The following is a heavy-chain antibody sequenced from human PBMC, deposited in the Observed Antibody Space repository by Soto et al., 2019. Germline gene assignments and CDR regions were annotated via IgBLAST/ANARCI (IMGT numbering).Heavy chain of an antibody. CDR1: GGSISSGGYY. CDR3: ARVSGSWLLGVCMDF. CDR2: SYYSGST. J-gene: IGHJ6*02. D-gene: IGHD6-13*01. V-gene: IGHV4-31*03. Sequence: QVQLQESGPGLVKPSQTLSLTCTVSGGSISSGGYYWSWIRQHPGKGLEWIGYSYYSGSTYYNPPPTSRVTLSVDTSKNQFSLNLSCVTSADTAVYYCARVSGSWLLGVCMDFWGQGTTVTVSS.